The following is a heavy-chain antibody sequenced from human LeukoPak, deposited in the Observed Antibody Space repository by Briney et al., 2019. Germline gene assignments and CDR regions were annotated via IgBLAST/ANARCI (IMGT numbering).Heavy chain of an antibody. CDR3: ARDLGPHSSSPNSGAFDI. D-gene: IGHD6-6*01. CDR2: ISSSGGAT. V-gene: IGHV3-11*04. J-gene: IGHJ3*02. Sequence: GGSLRLSCAASGFTFSDYYMTWIRQAPGKGLECISYISSSGGATYSADSVKGRFTISRDNAKTSLYLQMNSLRAEDTAVYYCARDLGPHSSSPNSGAFDIWGQGTMVTVSS. CDR1: GFTFSDYY.